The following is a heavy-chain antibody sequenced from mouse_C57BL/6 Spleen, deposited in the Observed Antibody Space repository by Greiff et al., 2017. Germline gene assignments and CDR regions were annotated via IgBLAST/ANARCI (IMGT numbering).Heavy chain of an antibody. CDR3: AAKYYGSSYYFDY. CDR2: IRLKSDNYAT. D-gene: IGHD1-1*01. V-gene: IGHV6-3*01. Sequence: EVKVEESGGGLVQPGGSMKLSCVASGFTFSNYWMNWVRQSPEKGLEWVAQIRLKSDNYATHYAESVKGRFTISRDDSKSSVYLQMNNLRAEDTGIDYCAAKYYGSSYYFDYWGQGTTLTVSS. CDR1: GFTFSNYW. J-gene: IGHJ2*01.